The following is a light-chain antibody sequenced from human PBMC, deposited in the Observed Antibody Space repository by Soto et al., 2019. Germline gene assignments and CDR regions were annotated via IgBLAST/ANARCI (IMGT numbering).Light chain of an antibody. V-gene: IGKV3-20*01. J-gene: IGKJ2*01. CDR2: GAF. CDR3: LLYGDSPPEYT. Sequence: EIVLTQSPGTLSLFPGERATLSCRASQSVSSRNLAWYRQKPGQAPSLLIYGAFNRATGIPDRFSGRGSATDFTLPISRLEPADFALYFCLLYGDSPPEYTFGQGTKLDIK. CDR1: QSVSSRN.